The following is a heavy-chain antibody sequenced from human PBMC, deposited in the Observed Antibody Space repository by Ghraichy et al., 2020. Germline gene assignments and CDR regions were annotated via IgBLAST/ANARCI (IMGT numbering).Heavy chain of an antibody. CDR1: GGTFSSYA. J-gene: IGHJ6*03. CDR3: ASGDFWSPSPLFYYYYMDV. V-gene: IGHV1-69*06. D-gene: IGHD3-3*01. Sequence: SVKVSCKASGGTFSSYAISWVRQAPGQGLEWMGGIIPIFGTANYAQKFQGRVTITADKSTSTAYMELSSLRSEDTAVYYCASGDFWSPSPLFYYYYMDVWGKGTTVTVSS. CDR2: IIPIFGTA.